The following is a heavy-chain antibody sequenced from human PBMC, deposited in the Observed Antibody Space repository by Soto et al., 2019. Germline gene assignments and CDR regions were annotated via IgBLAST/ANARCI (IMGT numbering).Heavy chain of an antibody. Sequence: ASRKVSCKVSGYTLTELSMHWVRQAPGKGLEWMGGFDPEDGETIYAQKFQGRVTMTEDTSTDTAYMELSSLRSEDTAVYYCATKSVSAAAGSWYFDYWGQGTLVTVSS. J-gene: IGHJ4*02. CDR1: GYTLTELS. D-gene: IGHD6-13*01. CDR2: FDPEDGET. CDR3: ATKSVSAAAGSWYFDY. V-gene: IGHV1-24*01.